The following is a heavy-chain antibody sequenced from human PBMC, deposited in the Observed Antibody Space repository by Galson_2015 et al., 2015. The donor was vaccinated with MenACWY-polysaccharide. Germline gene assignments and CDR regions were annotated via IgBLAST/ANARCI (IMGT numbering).Heavy chain of an antibody. D-gene: IGHD3-16*01. CDR3: AYLVFTYGGIGEVDAFDV. CDR1: GFSLSTRRVG. V-gene: IGHV2-5*02. J-gene: IGHJ3*01. Sequence: PALVKPTQTPTLTCSFSGFSLSTRRVGVGWIRQPPGEALEWLAVIYWDDDNRYSPSLKSRLTITKDTSKNQVVLTITNMDPVDTATYYCAYLVFTYGGIGEVDAFDVWGQGTMVSVSS. CDR2: IYWDDDN.